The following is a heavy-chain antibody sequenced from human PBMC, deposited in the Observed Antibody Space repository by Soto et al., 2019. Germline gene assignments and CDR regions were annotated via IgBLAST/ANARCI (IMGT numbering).Heavy chain of an antibody. J-gene: IGHJ4*02. CDR3: ARDNPTYYYDSSAPAY. V-gene: IGHV1-69*04. CDR1: GGTGSSFT. D-gene: IGHD3-22*01. CDR2: IIPILGIA. Sequence: SVNISCKACGGTGSSFTISWGRKAPRQGLEWMGRIIPILGIANYAQKFQGRVTITADKSTSTAYMELSSLRSEDTAVYYCARDNPTYYYDSSAPAYWGQGTLVTVSS.